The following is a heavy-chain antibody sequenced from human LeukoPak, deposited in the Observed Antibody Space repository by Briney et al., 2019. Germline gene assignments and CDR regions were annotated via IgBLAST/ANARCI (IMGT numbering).Heavy chain of an antibody. CDR3: AKEALTRPQQLVRLANPWFDP. Sequence: PGGSLRLSCAASGFTFSSYVMHWVRQAPGKRLEWVAFIRYDGSNKYYADSVKGRFTISRDNSKNTLYLQMNSLRAEDTAVYYCAKEALTRPQQLVRLANPWFDPWGQGTLVTVSS. CDR2: IRYDGSNK. J-gene: IGHJ5*02. D-gene: IGHD6-13*01. V-gene: IGHV3-30*02. CDR1: GFTFSSYV.